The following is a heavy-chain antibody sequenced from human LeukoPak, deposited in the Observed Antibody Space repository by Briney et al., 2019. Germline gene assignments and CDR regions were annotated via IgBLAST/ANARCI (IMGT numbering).Heavy chain of an antibody. CDR3: ARGLQETLAWLKALSAFDI. CDR1: GGTFSSYA. D-gene: IGHD5-24*01. J-gene: IGHJ3*02. CDR2: IIPIFGTA. V-gene: IGHV1-69*06. Sequence: SVKVSCKASGGTFSSYAISWVRQAPGQGLEWMGGIIPIFGTANYAQKFQSRVTITADKSMSTAYMELSSLRSEDTAVYYCARGLQETLAWLKALSAFDIWGQGTMVTVSS.